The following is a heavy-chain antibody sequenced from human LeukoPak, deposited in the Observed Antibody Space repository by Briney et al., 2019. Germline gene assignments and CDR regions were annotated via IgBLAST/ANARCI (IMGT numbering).Heavy chain of an antibody. J-gene: IGHJ6*03. CDR3: AKDDSGSYYPYYYYMDV. V-gene: IGHV3-7*03. CDR2: IKQDGTEK. D-gene: IGHD1-26*01. Sequence: PGGSLRLSCAASGFTFTTYWMSWVRQAPGKGLERVANIKQDGTEKYYVDSVKGRFTISRDNAKNSLYLQMNSLRVEDTAVYYCAKDDSGSYYPYYYYMDVWGKGTTVTISS. CDR1: GFTFTTYW.